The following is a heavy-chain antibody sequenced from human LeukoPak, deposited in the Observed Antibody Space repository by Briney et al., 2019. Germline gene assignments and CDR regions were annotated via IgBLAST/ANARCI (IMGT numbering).Heavy chain of an antibody. CDR3: AYDSSGYHAFDI. Sequence: SETLSLTCAVYGGSFSGYYWSWIRQPPGKGLEWIGEINHRGSTNYNPSLKSRVTISVDTSKNQFSLKLSSVTAADTAVYYCAYDSSGYHAFDIWGQGTMVTVSS. J-gene: IGHJ3*02. CDR2: INHRGST. CDR1: GGSFSGYY. D-gene: IGHD3-22*01. V-gene: IGHV4-34*01.